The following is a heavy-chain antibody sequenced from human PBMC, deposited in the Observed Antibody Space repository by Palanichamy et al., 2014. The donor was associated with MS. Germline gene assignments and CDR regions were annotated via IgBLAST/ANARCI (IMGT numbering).Heavy chain of an antibody. Sequence: QLQLQESGPGLVKPSETLSLACIVSGGSISSSNYYWVWVRQPPGKGLEWIGSINYSGNTYYTPSLKSRVTISVDTSKNQLSLKVSSVTAADTAVYYCATLMSSSGADHWGQGTLVTVSS. CDR2: INYSGNT. J-gene: IGHJ4*02. D-gene: IGHD6-6*01. V-gene: IGHV4-39*07. CDR3: ATLMSSSGADH. CDR1: GGSISSSNYY.